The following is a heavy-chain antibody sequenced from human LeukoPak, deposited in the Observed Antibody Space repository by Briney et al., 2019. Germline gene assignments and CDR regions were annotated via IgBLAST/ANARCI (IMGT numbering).Heavy chain of an antibody. J-gene: IGHJ4*02. CDR3: ARDGWSQFGEFYFDN. Sequence: GGSLRLTFAASGFIFSDYSMNWVRQAPGKGLEWVSYISSRSSTIYYADSVKGRFTISKDNAKNSLYLHMNSLRDEDTAVYYCARDGWSQFGEFYFDNWGQGTLVTVSS. CDR2: ISSRSSTI. D-gene: IGHD3-10*01. CDR1: GFIFSDYS. V-gene: IGHV3-48*02.